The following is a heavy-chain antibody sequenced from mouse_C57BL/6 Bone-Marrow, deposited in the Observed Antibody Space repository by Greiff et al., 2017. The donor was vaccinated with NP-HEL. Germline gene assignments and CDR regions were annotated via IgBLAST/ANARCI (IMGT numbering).Heavy chain of an antibody. J-gene: IGHJ2*01. CDR2: IYPRSGNT. V-gene: IGHV1-81*01. CDR1: GYTFTSYG. D-gene: IGHD1-1*01. Sequence: QVQLQQSGAELARPGASVKLSCKASGYTFTSYGISWVKQRTGQGLEWIGEIYPRSGNTYYNEKFKGKATLTADKSSSTAYMELRSLTSEDSAVYFCASIQFITTVVVHFDYWGQGTTLTVSS. CDR3: ASIQFITTVVVHFDY.